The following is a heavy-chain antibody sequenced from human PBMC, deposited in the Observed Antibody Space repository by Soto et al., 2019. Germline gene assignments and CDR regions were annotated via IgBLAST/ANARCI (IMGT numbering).Heavy chain of an antibody. V-gene: IGHV1-18*01. CDR2: ISAYNGNT. CDR3: ASSLLVGYGLEGESD. CDR1: GYTFTSYG. J-gene: IGHJ4*02. Sequence: QVQLVQSGAEVKKPGASVKVSCKASGYTFTSYGISWVRQAPGQGLEWMGWISAYNGNTNYAQKLRGRVTMTTDTATSTAYMRLRSVRSDDTAVYYCASSLLVGYGLEGESDWGQGTLVTVSS. D-gene: IGHD5-18*01.